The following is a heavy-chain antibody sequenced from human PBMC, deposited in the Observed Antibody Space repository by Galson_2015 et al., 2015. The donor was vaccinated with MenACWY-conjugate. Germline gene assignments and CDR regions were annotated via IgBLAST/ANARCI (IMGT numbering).Heavy chain of an antibody. CDR3: AKDYGVNSPYYFDY. V-gene: IGHV3-23*01. CDR1: GFTFSSYA. CDR2: ISGSGGST. D-gene: IGHD4-23*01. J-gene: IGHJ4*02. Sequence: LRLSCAASGFTFSSYAMSWVRQAPGKGLEWVSGISGSGGSTYYADSVKGRFTISRDNSKNTLYLQMNSLRAEDTAVYYCAKDYGVNSPYYFDYWGQGTLVTVSS.